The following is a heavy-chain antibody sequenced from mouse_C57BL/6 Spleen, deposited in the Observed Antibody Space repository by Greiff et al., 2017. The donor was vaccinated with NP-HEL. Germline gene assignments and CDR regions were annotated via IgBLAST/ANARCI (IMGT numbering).Heavy chain of an antibody. CDR3: TKNPPFITTVEEGFAY. CDR1: GYTFTSYW. J-gene: IGHJ3*01. CDR2: IYPGNSDT. Sequence: VQLKESGTVLARPGASVKMSCKTSGYTFTSYWMHWVKQRPGQGPEWIGAIYPGNSDTSYNQKFKGKAKLTAVTSASTAYMELSSLTNEDSAVYYCTKNPPFITTVEEGFAYWGQGTLVTVSA. V-gene: IGHV1-5*01. D-gene: IGHD1-1*01.